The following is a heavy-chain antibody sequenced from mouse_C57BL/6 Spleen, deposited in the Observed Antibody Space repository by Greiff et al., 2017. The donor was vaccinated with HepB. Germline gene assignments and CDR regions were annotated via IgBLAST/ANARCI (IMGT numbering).Heavy chain of an antibody. V-gene: IGHV1S81*02. CDR1: GYTFTSYW. CDR3: ARIKKIVATYFDY. J-gene: IGHJ2*01. CDR2: TNPTNGRT. D-gene: IGHD1-1*01. Sequence: QVQLQQPGADLVKAGASVKMSCKASGYTFTSYWKHWVKQRLGQGLEWFAETNPTNGRTYYNEKFKSKATLTVDTSSSTAYMLLSGPTFEDSAVYYCARIKKIVATYFDYWGQGTTLTVSS.